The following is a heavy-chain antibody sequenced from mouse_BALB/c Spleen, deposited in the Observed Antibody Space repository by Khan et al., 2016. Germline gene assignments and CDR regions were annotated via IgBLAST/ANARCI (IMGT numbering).Heavy chain of an antibody. V-gene: IGHV1S137*01. CDR3: ARGVVARVWYFDV. J-gene: IGHJ1*01. Sequence: QVQLQQSGAELVRPGVSVKISCKGSGYTFTDYAMYWVKQSHAKSLEWIGAISTYYGDASYNQKFKGKATMTVDKSYSKAYMELARLTSEDSAIYYCARGVVARVWYFDVWGAGTTVTVSS. D-gene: IGHD1-1*01. CDR2: ISTYYGDA. CDR1: GYTFTDYA.